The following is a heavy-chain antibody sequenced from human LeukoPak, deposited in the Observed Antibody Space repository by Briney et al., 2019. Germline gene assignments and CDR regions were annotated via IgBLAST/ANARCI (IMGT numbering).Heavy chain of an antibody. V-gene: IGHV3-21*01. J-gene: IGHJ4*02. D-gene: IGHD3-10*01. CDR3: AKDPLWFGELPLGYFDY. Sequence: GGSLRLSCAASGFTFSTYTMSWVRQAPGKGLEWVSSISSTSSYIYYADSVKGRFTISRDTAKNSLYLQMNTLRAEDTAVYYCAKDPLWFGELPLGYFDYWGQGTLVTVSS. CDR2: ISSTSSYI. CDR1: GFTFSTYT.